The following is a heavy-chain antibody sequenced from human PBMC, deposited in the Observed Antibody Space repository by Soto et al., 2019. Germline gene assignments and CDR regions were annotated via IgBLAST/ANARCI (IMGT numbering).Heavy chain of an antibody. CDR1: GFTFSSYW. V-gene: IGHV3-74*01. CDR3: ARSDRGYDILTGYYYAEYYFDY. D-gene: IGHD3-9*01. CDR2: INSDGSST. J-gene: IGHJ4*02. Sequence: PGGSLRLSCAASGFTFSSYWMHWVRQAPGKGLVWVSRINSDGSSTSYADSVKGRFTISRDNAKNTLYLQMNSLRAEDTAVYYCARSDRGYDILTGYYYAEYYFDYWGQGTLVTVSS.